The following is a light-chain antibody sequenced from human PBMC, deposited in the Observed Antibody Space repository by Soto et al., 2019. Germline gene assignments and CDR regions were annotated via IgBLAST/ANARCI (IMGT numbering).Light chain of an antibody. V-gene: IGKV1-17*03. J-gene: IGKJ1*01. Sequence: DIQMTQSPSAIAASVGDRVNITCRASQGITNYLAWLQLKPGKVAKRVMYAASTLRSGVPARFSGSGSGTEFTLTISSLQPEDFATYYCLQHDLYPWTFGQGTKVDIK. CDR3: LQHDLYPWT. CDR1: QGITNY. CDR2: AAS.